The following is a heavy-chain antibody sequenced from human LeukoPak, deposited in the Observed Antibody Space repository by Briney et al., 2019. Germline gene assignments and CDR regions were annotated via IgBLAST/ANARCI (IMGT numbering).Heavy chain of an antibody. CDR2: INHSGNT. D-gene: IGHD6-6*01. CDR1: GYSISSGYY. V-gene: IGHV4-38-2*02. Sequence: SETLSLTCTVSGYSISSGYYWSWIRQPPGKGLEWIGEINHSGNTNYNPSLKSRVTISVDTSKNQFSLKLSSVTAADTAVYYCAGFGGLEYSSSSDYWGQGTLVTVSS. CDR3: AGFGGLEYSSSSDY. J-gene: IGHJ4*02.